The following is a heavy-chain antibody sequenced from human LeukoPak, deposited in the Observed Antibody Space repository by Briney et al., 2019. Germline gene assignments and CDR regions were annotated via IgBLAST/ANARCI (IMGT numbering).Heavy chain of an antibody. J-gene: IGHJ5*02. CDR1: GFTVSSNY. Sequence: PGGPLRLSCAASGFTVSSNYMSWVRQAPGKGLEWVSGISGSDGSTYYADSVKGRFTISRDYSKNTLYVQMNSLRAEDTAVYYCAKARGFCSGGSCYNPFDPWGQGTLVTVSS. D-gene: IGHD2-15*01. CDR2: ISGSDGST. V-gene: IGHV3-23*01. CDR3: AKARGFCSGGSCYNPFDP.